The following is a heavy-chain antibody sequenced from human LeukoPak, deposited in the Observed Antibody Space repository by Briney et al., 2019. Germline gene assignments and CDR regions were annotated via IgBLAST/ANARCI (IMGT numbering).Heavy chain of an antibody. CDR1: GASFSVYY. CDR3: ARGSVYYYDSSGFDY. Sequence: SETLSLTYADYGASFSVYYWSWIRQPPGKWREWIGEINDTGSTNTNPSLNNGVTISVDTYNNKFSLKLISVTAADTAVYYCARGSVYYYDSSGFDYWGQGTLVTVSS. D-gene: IGHD3-22*01. V-gene: IGHV4-34*01. J-gene: IGHJ4*02. CDR2: INDTGST.